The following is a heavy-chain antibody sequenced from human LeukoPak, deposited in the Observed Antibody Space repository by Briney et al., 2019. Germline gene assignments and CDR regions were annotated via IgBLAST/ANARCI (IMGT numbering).Heavy chain of an antibody. D-gene: IGHD3-16*01. CDR2: INHSGST. Sequence: ETLSLTCAVYGVSFSGYYWSWIRQPPGNGLEWIGEINHSGSTNYNPSLKSRVTISVDTSKNQFSLKLSSVAAADTAGYYCARGLGLGYWGKGTLVTVSS. J-gene: IGHJ4*02. V-gene: IGHV4-34*01. CDR1: GVSFSGYY. CDR3: ARGLGLGY.